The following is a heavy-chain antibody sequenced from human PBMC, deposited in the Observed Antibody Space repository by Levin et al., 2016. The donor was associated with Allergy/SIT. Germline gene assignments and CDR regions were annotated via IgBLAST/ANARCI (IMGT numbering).Heavy chain of an antibody. D-gene: IGHD3-22*01. Sequence: VRQMPGKGLEWMGIIYPGDSDTRYSPSFQGQVTISADKSISTAYLQWSSLKASDTAMYYCARKGDYYDSSGYLNWFDPWGQGTLVTVSS. CDR2: IYPGDSDT. V-gene: IGHV5-51*01. CDR3: ARKGDYYDSSGYLNWFDP. J-gene: IGHJ5*02.